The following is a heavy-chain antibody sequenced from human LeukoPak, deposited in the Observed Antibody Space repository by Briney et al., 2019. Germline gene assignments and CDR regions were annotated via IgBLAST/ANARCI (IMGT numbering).Heavy chain of an antibody. CDR2: FYNSGST. V-gene: IGHV4-59*01. J-gene: IGHJ4*02. CDR1: GGSINSYY. Sequence: SETLSLTCTVSGGSINSYYWSWIRQPPGKGLEWIGCFYNSGSTNYNPSLKSRVIISVDTSKNQFSLKLNSVTAADTAVYYCARAIVVVIKGQTPSDFDYWGQGTLVTVSS. D-gene: IGHD3-22*01. CDR3: ARAIVVVIKGQTPSDFDY.